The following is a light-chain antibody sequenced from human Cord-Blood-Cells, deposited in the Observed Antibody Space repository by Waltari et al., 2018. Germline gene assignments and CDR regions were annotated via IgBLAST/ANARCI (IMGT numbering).Light chain of an antibody. J-gene: IGLJ3*02. V-gene: IGLV2-11*01. Sequence: QSALTQPRSVSGSPGQSVTISCPGTSRDVGGYNYVSWYQQPPGKAPKLMIYDVSKRPSGVPDRFSGSKSGNTASLTISGLQAEDEADYYCCSYAGSYTLFGGGTKLTVL. CDR3: CSYAGSYTL. CDR1: SRDVGGYNY. CDR2: DVS.